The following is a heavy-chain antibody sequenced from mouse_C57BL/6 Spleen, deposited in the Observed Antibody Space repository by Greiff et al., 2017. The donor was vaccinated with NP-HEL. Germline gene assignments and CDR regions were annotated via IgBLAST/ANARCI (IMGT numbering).Heavy chain of an antibody. CDR1: GFTFSSYA. Sequence: EVKVVESGEGLVKPGGSLKLSCAASGFTFSSYAMSWVRQTPEKRLEWVAYISSGGDYIYYADTVKGRFTISRDNARNTLYLQMSSLKSEDTAMYYCTRGTDYPYAMDYWGQGTSVTVSS. CDR2: ISSGGDYI. CDR3: TRGTDYPYAMDY. V-gene: IGHV5-9-1*02. J-gene: IGHJ4*01. D-gene: IGHD2-4*01.